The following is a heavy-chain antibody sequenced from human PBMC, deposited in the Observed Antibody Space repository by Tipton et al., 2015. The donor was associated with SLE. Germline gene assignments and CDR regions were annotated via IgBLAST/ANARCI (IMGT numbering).Heavy chain of an antibody. CDR3: ARAGYSGSYYGYYYYGMDV. D-gene: IGHD1-26*01. CDR2: IGYDGSNK. V-gene: IGHV3-30*02. J-gene: IGHJ6*02. CDR1: GFTFSSYG. Sequence: SLRLSCAASGFTFSSYGIHWVRQAPGKGLEWVAFIGYDGSNKYYTDSVKGRFTISRDNSKNTLILQMNSLRAEDTAVYYCARAGYSGSYYGYYYYGMDVWGQGTTVTVSS.